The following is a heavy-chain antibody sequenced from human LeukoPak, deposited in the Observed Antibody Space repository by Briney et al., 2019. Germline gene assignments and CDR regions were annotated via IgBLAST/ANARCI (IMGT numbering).Heavy chain of an antibody. CDR1: GFTFSSYS. J-gene: IGHJ4*02. V-gene: IGHV3-48*04. D-gene: IGHD6-13*01. Sequence: GGSLRLSCAASGFTFSSYSMNWVRQAPGKGLEWVSYISSSSSTIYYADSVKGRSTISRDNAKNSLYLQMNSLRAEDTAVYYCARGSADSSWYLIDYWGQGTLVTVSS. CDR3: ARGSADSSWYLIDY. CDR2: ISSSSSTI.